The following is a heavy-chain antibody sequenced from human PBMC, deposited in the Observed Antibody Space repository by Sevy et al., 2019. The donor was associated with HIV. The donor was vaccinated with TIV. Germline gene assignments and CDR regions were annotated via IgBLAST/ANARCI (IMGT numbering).Heavy chain of an antibody. D-gene: IGHD1-26*01. J-gene: IGHJ5*02. CDR2: IYYTGST. V-gene: IGHV4-31*03. CDR1: GGSISSGAYY. CDR3: ARNKSRREGEYWFDP. Sequence: SETLSLTCTVSGGSISSGAYYWSWIRQHPGTGLECIGYIYYTGSTYHNPSLRSRVTMSVHTSKNQFSLRLSSVTAADTAVYYCARNKSRREGEYWFDPWGQGTLVTVSS.